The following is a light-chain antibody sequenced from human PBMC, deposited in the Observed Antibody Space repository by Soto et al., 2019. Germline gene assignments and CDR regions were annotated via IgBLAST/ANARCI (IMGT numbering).Light chain of an antibody. V-gene: IGLV4-69*01. CDR3: QTWGTGNQV. CDR1: SGHSSYA. CDR2: LNSDGSH. Sequence: QSVLTQSPSASASLGASVKLTCTLSSGHSSYAIAWHQQQPEKGPRYLMKLNSDGSHSKGDGTPDRSSGSSAGAERYLTISSLQYEDEADYYCQTWGTGNQVFGTGTKVTVL. J-gene: IGLJ1*01.